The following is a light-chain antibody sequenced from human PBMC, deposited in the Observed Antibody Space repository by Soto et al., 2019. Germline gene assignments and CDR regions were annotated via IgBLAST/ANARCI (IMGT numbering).Light chain of an antibody. CDR1: QSVSSN. CDR3: QQYNNWPPGT. J-gene: IGKJ4*01. CDR2: GAS. Sequence: IVLTQSVATLSLSPGASAPLSCRASQSVSSNLAWYQQKPGQAPRLLIYGASTRATGIPARFSGGGSGTEFTLTISSLQSEDFGVYYCQQYNNWPPGTFGGGTKVDI. V-gene: IGKV3-15*01.